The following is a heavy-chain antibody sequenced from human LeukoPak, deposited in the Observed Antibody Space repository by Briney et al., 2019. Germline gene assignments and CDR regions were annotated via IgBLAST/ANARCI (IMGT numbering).Heavy chain of an antibody. CDR1: GGSISSYY. CDR2: IYYSGST. D-gene: IGHD3-10*01. J-gene: IGHJ6*02. V-gene: IGHV4-59*01. Sequence: SETLSLTCTVSGGSISSYYWSWIRQPPGKGLEWIGYIYYSGSTNYNPSLKSRVAISVDTSKNQFSLKLSSVTAADTAVYYCAGVIITHDYYYGMDVWGQGTTVTVSS. CDR3: AGVIITHDYYYGMDV.